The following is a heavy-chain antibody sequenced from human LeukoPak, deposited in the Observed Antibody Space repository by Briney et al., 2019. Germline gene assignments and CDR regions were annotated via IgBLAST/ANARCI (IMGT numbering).Heavy chain of an antibody. CDR3: ARDWVAGVPFDAFDI. V-gene: IGHV3-7*03. CDR2: IKEDGSEK. CDR1: GFTLRSYW. J-gene: IGHJ3*02. D-gene: IGHD3-10*01. Sequence: GGSLRLSCAASGFTLRSYWKSWVRQAPGKGLEWVANIKEDGSEKYYVDSVKGRFTISRDNAKNSLYLHMNSLTAEDTAMYYCARDWVAGVPFDAFDIWGQGTMVSVSS.